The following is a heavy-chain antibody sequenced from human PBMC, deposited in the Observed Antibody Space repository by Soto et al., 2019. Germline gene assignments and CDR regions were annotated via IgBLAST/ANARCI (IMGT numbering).Heavy chain of an antibody. CDR1: GFTFSSYW. D-gene: IGHD3-3*01. J-gene: IGHJ4*02. V-gene: IGHV3-74*01. CDR3: ARNSYYDFWSGYHFDY. Sequence: EVQLVESGGGLVQPGGSLRLSCAASGFTFSSYWMHWVRQAPGKGLVWVSRINSDGSSTSYADSVKGRFTISRDNAKHTLYLQMNSLGAEDTAVYYCARNSYYDFWSGYHFDYWCQGTLVTVSS. CDR2: INSDGSST.